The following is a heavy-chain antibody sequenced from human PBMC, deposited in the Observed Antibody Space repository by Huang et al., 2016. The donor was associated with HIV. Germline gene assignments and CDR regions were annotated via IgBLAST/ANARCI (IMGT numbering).Heavy chain of an antibody. V-gene: IGHV1-3*01. D-gene: IGHD2-8*01. CDR2: SHAGNGNK. CDR1: GYTFASYA. J-gene: IGHJ4*02. CDR3: ARVPLLTIYTIDYYFDF. Sequence: QVQLVQSGAEVKRPGASVKVSCKASGYTFASYAMHWVRQAPGQRLEWMGWSHAGNGNKKYSQKCQGRVTSTRDTSANTAYMELTSLRSEDTAVYYCARVPLLTIYTIDYYFDFWGQGTLVTVSS.